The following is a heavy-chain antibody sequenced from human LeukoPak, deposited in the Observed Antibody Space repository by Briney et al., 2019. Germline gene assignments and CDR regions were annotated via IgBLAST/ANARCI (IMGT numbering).Heavy chain of an antibody. Sequence: TSETLPLTCTVSGGSISSSSYYWGWIRQPPGKGLEWIGSIYYSGSTYYNPSLKSRVTISVDTSKNQFSLKLSSVTAADPAVYXCARWGMATTYWGQGTLVTVSS. J-gene: IGHJ4*02. D-gene: IGHD5-24*01. CDR3: ARWGMATTY. CDR1: GGSISSSSYY. CDR2: IYYSGST. V-gene: IGHV4-39*01.